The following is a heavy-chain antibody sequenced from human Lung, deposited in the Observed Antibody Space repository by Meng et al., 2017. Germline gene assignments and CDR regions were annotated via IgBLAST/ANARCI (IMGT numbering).Heavy chain of an antibody. CDR3: ARGPTTMAHDFDY. Sequence: QGPLQVWGAGLLKPSDTLSLPCVVSGGSFSDYYLSWIRQPPGKGLEWIGEINHSGSTNYNPSLESRATISVDPSQNNLSLKLSSVTAADSAVYYCARGPTTMAHDFDYWGQGTLVTVSS. CDR1: GGSFSDYY. J-gene: IGHJ4*02. D-gene: IGHD4-11*01. V-gene: IGHV4-34*01. CDR2: INHSGST.